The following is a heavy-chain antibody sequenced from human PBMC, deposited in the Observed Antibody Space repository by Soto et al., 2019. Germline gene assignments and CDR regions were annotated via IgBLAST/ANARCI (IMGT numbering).Heavy chain of an antibody. CDR1: GYTFTSYG. J-gene: IGHJ6*02. CDR3: AREDTAMRLYYYYYGMDV. D-gene: IGHD5-18*01. CDR2: ISAYNGNT. Sequence: ASVKVSCKASGYTFTSYGISWLRQAPGQGLEWMGQISAYNGNTNYAQKLQGRVTMTTDTSTSTAYMELRSLRSDDTAVYYCAREDTAMRLYYYYYGMDVWGQGTTVTSP. V-gene: IGHV1-18*04.